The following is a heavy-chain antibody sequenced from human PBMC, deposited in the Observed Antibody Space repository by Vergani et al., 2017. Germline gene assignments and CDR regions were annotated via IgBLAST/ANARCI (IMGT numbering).Heavy chain of an antibody. V-gene: IGHV3-9*01. J-gene: IGHJ2*01. CDR3: AKDMRGGGLLPFYWYFDL. CDR2: ISWNSGSI. Sequence: EVQLVESGGGLVQPGRSLRLSCAASGFTFDDYAMHWVRQAPGKGLEWVSGISWNSGSIGYADSLKGRFTISRDNAKNSLYLQMNSLRAEDTALYYCAKDMRGGGLLPFYWYFDLWGRGTLVTVSS. D-gene: IGHD2-21*02. CDR1: GFTFDDYA.